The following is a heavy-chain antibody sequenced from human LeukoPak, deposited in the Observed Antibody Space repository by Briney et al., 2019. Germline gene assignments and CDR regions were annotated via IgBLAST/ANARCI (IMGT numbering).Heavy chain of an antibody. CDR3: ARGTFYGGNSPFAFDI. CDR2: FDPEDGET. J-gene: IGHJ3*02. Sequence: ASVKVSCKVSGTYTLIELSMHWVRQAPGKGLEWMGGFDPEDGETIYAQKFKGRVTMTEDASTDTAYMDLSSLRSEDTAVYYCARGTFYGGNSPFAFDIWGQGTMVTVSS. D-gene: IGHD4-23*01. CDR1: GTYTLIELS. V-gene: IGHV1-24*01.